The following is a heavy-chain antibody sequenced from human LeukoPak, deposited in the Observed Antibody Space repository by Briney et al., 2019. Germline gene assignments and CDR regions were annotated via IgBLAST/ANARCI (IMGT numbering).Heavy chain of an antibody. D-gene: IGHD1-26*01. CDR3: ARDGPAGATFDP. CDR2: IYSSGST. J-gene: IGHJ5*02. CDR1: GGSISSYY. Sequence: SETLSLTCTVSGGSISSYYWSWIRQPDGKGLEWIGRIYSSGSTNYNPSLKSRVTMSVDTSKNQFSLKLSSVTAADTAVYYCARDGPAGATFDPWGQGTLVTVSS. V-gene: IGHV4-4*07.